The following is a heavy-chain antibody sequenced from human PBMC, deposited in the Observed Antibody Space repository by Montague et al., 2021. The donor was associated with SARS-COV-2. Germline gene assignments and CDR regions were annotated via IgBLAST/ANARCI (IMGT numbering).Heavy chain of an antibody. CDR1: GFTFSSYA. CDR3: AKDHITMVRGVITLDAFDI. Sequence: SLRLSCAASGFTFSSYAMSWVRQAPGKVLEWVSVIYSGGSSTYXXXSXXXRFXISRDNSKNTLYLQLNSLRAEATAVSYCAKDHITMVRGVITLDAFDIWGQGTMVTVSS. V-gene: IGHV3-23*03. CDR2: IYSGGSST. J-gene: IGHJ3*02. D-gene: IGHD3-10*01.